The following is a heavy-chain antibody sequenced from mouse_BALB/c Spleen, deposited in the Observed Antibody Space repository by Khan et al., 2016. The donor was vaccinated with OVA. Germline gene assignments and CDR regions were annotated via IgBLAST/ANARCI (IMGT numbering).Heavy chain of an antibody. J-gene: IGHJ2*01. V-gene: IGHV5-17*02. Sequence: EVELVESGGGLVQPGGSRKLSCAASGFTFNNYGMHWVRQAPEKGLEWVAYISGDSNTIYYVDSVKGRFTISRDNPKKTLFLQMTSLMSEDTAMYYCATSYFYGYYFDYWGPGTTLTVS. CDR3: ATSYFYGYYFDY. CDR2: ISGDSNTI. CDR1: GFTFNNYG. D-gene: IGHD1-1*01.